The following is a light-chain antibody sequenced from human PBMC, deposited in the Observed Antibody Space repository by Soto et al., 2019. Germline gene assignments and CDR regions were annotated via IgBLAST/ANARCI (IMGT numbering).Light chain of an antibody. Sequence: DIQLTQSPSTLSASVGDRVTITCRASQDIGGWLAWYQQKPGKAPKLLMFDAFSLQTGVPSRFSGSGSGTEFTLTISSLQTDDSATYYCQQFNSFSLTFGQGTKVEIK. J-gene: IGKJ1*01. V-gene: IGKV1-5*01. CDR1: QDIGGW. CDR2: DAF. CDR3: QQFNSFSLT.